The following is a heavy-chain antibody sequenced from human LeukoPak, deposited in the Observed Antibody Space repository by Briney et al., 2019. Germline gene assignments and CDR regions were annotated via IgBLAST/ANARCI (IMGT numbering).Heavy chain of an antibody. CDR2: IFPDDSDT. Sequence: GESLKISCKASGYNFADYWIGWVRQTPGQGLEWMGIIFPDDSDTKNSPSFEGQVTISVDESTSTAYLQWSSLKASDTAVYYCARRLRAVSNTMIWGPADAFDIWGQGTTVIVSS. CDR1: GYNFADYW. J-gene: IGHJ3*02. V-gene: IGHV5-51*01. D-gene: IGHD3-22*01. CDR3: ARRLRAVSNTMIWGPADAFDI.